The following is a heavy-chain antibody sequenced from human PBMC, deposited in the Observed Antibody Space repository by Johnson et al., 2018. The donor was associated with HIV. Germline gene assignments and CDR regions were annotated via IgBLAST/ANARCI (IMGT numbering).Heavy chain of an antibody. D-gene: IGHD3-10*01. CDR3: ARAPEVRGVDAFDV. V-gene: IGHV3-66*01. J-gene: IGHJ3*01. Sequence: VQLVESGGAVVRPGGSLRLSCTASGFTFDDYAMHWVRQAPGKGLEWVSGIYSGDTTYYADSVKGRFTISRDNSKNTLYLQMNILSAEDTALYYCARAPEVRGVDAFDVWGQGTVVIVSS. CDR1: GFTFDDYA. CDR2: IYSGDTT.